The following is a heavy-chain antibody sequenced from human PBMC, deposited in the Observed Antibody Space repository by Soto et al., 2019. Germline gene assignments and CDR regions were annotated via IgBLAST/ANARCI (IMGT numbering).Heavy chain of an antibody. CDR2: ISAYNGNT. V-gene: IGHV1-18*01. CDR1: GYTFTSYG. Sequence: GASVKVSCKASGYTFTSYGISWVRQAPGQGLERMGWISAYNGNTNYAQKLQGRVTMTTDTSTSTAYLELRSLRSDATAVYYWTRDEWLIITGTTKFWFDPWGQGTVVTVSP. D-gene: IGHD1-7*01. J-gene: IGHJ5*02. CDR3: TRDEWLIITGTTKFWFDP.